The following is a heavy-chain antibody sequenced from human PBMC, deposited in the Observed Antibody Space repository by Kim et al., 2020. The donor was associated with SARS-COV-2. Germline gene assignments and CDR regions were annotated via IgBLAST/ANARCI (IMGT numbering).Heavy chain of an antibody. D-gene: IGHD3-16*01. CDR2: IIPIFGTA. CDR1: GGTFSSYA. J-gene: IGHJ6*02. Sequence: SVKVSCKASGGTFSSYAISWVRQAPGQGLEWMGGIIPIFGTANYAQKFQGRVTITADESTSTAYMELSSLRSEDTAVYYCIGWGTTAHRNYYGMDVWGQGTTVTVSS. CDR3: IGWGTTAHRNYYGMDV. V-gene: IGHV1-69*13.